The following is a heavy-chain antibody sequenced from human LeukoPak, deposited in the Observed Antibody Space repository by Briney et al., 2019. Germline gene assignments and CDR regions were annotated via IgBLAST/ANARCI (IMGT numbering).Heavy chain of an antibody. D-gene: IGHD4-17*01. CDR3: ARDAVDYGDYVYYYYMDV. V-gene: IGHV3-74*01. CDR1: GFTFSSYW. Sequence: PGGSLRLSCAASGFTFSSYWMHWVRQAPGKGLVWVSRINSDGSSTSYADSVKGRFTISRDNAKNTLYLQMNSLRAEDTAVYYCARDAVDYGDYVYYYYMDVWGKGTTVTVSS. J-gene: IGHJ6*03. CDR2: INSDGSST.